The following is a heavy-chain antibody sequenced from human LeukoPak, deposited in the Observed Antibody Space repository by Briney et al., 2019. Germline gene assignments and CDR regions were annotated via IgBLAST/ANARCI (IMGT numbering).Heavy chain of an antibody. V-gene: IGHV3-66*01. CDR2: IYSGGST. J-gene: IGHJ4*02. Sequence: GGSLRLSCAASGFTVSSNYMSWVRQAPGKGLEWVSVIYSGGSTYYADSVKGRFTISRDNSKNTLYLQMNSLRAEDTAVYYCARVAYDYGDCFDYWGQGTLVTVSS. CDR1: GFTVSSNY. CDR3: ARVAYDYGDCFDY. D-gene: IGHD4-17*01.